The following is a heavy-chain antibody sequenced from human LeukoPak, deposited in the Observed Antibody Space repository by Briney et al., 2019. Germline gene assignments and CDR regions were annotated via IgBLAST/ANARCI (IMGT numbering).Heavy chain of an antibody. CDR2: ISSSSSYI. Sequence: GGSLRLCCAASGFTFSSYSMNWVRQAPGKGLEWVSSISSSSSYIYYADSVKGRFTISRDNAKNSLYLQMNSLRAEDTAVYYCYSIGSPRRFDYWGPGTLVTVSS. D-gene: IGHD2-15*01. CDR3: YSIGSPRRFDY. V-gene: IGHV3-21*01. J-gene: IGHJ4*02. CDR1: GFTFSSYS.